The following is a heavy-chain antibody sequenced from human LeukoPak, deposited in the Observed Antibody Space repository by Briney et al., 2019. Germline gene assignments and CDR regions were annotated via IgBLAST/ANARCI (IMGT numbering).Heavy chain of an antibody. CDR3: ARMDVDTAMVTNHYFDY. J-gene: IGHJ4*02. V-gene: IGHV5-51*01. D-gene: IGHD5-18*01. Sequence: GESLKISCKGSGYSFTSYWIGWVRQMPGKGLGWMGIIYPGDSDTRYSPSFQGQVTISADKSISTAYLQWSSLKASDTAMYYCARMDVDTAMVTNHYFDYWGQGTLVTVSS. CDR2: IYPGDSDT. CDR1: GYSFTSYW.